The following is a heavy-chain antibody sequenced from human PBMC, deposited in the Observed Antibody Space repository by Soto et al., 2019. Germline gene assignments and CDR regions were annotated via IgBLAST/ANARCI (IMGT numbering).Heavy chain of an antibody. CDR3: ARDRWIQLWLRVYYGMDV. D-gene: IGHD5-18*01. J-gene: IGHJ6*02. CDR2: ISAYNGNT. CDR1: GYTFTSYG. Sequence: VASVKVSCKASGYTFTSYGISWVRQAPGQGLEWMGWISAYNGNTNYAQKLQGRVTMTTDTSTSTAYMELRSLRSDDTAVYYCARDRWIQLWLRVYYGMDVWGQGTTVTVSS. V-gene: IGHV1-18*01.